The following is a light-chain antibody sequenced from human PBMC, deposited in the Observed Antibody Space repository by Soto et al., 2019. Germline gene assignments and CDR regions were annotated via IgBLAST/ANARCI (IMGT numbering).Light chain of an antibody. CDR2: AAS. Sequence: DIQMTQSPSSLSASVGDRVTITCRASQSISSYLNWYQQKPGKAPKLLIYAASSLQSGVPSRFSGSGSGTDFTLTISSLQPEDIATYYCQQSEALVLSFGGGTKVEIK. J-gene: IGKJ4*01. CDR1: QSISSY. V-gene: IGKV1-39*01. CDR3: QQSEALVLS.